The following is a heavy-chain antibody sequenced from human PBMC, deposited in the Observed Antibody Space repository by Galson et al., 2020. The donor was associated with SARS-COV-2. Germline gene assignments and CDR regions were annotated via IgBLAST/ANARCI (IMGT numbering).Heavy chain of an antibody. CDR2: IIPIFGTA. D-gene: IGHD6-13*01. CDR1: GGTFSSYA. Sequence: SVKVSCKASGGTFSSYAISWVRQAPGQGLEWMGGIIPIFGTANYAQKFQGRVTITADESTSTAYMELSSLRSEDTAVYYCARDLVIRSSWYEVVGYYYGMDVWGQGTTVTVSS. J-gene: IGHJ6*02. V-gene: IGHV1-69*13. CDR3: ARDLVIRSSWYEVVGYYYGMDV.